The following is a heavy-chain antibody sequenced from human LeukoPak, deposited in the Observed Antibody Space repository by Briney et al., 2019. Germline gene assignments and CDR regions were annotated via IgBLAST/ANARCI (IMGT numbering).Heavy chain of an antibody. D-gene: IGHD3-10*01. J-gene: IGHJ6*02. Sequence: PGGSLRLSCAASGFTFSDYYMSWIRQAPGKGLEWVSYISSSGSTIYYADSVKGRFTISRDKAKNSLYLQMNSLRAEDTAVYYCARDQMPLYSGSYYYYYYYGMDVWGQGTTVTVSS. CDR1: GFTFSDYY. CDR2: ISSSGSTI. V-gene: IGHV3-11*01. CDR3: ARDQMPLYSGSYYYYYYYGMDV.